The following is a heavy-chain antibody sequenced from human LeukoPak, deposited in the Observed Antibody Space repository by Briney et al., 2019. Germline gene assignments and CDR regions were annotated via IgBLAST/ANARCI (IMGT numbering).Heavy chain of an antibody. V-gene: IGHV4-59*08. CDR3: AGHHPRNTVDF. CDR2: ISDIGSI. Sequence: SETLSLTCTVSGGSISSYYWSWIRQPPGKGLEWIAYISDIGSINYNPSLKSRVTISLDTSKNQFSLKLSSVTAADTAVYYCAGHHPRNTVDFWGQGTMVTVSS. CDR1: GGSISSYY. J-gene: IGHJ4*02. D-gene: IGHD2/OR15-2a*01.